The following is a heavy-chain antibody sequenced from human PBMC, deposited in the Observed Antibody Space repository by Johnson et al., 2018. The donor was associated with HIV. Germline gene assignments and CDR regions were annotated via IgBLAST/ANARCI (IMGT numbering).Heavy chain of an antibody. CDR2: ISYDGSYK. CDR3: ARVRTGRENAFDI. Sequence: VQLVESGGGVVQPGKSLRLSCVASGFTFSSYAMHWVRQAPGKGLEWVGVISYDGSYKYYADSVKGRFTISRDNSKSTLYLQMNSLRAEDTAVYYCARVRTGRENAFDIWGQGTMVTVSS. D-gene: IGHD2-8*02. V-gene: IGHV3-30*04. J-gene: IGHJ3*02. CDR1: GFTFSSYA.